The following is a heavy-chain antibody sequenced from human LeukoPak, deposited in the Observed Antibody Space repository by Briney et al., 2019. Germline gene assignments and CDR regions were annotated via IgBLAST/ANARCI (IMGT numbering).Heavy chain of an antibody. D-gene: IGHD2/OR15-2a*01. Sequence: ASVKVSCKASGYTFTSYDITWVRQAPGQGLEWMGRISGYNGNTKYAQKFQGRVTMTTDTSTSTAYMDLRGLRSDDTAVYYCARVLPPTYIEIVQTAPYYFDFWGQGTLVTVSS. V-gene: IGHV1-18*01. CDR3: ARVLPPTYIEIVQTAPYYFDF. CDR2: ISGYNGNT. J-gene: IGHJ4*02. CDR1: GYTFTSYD.